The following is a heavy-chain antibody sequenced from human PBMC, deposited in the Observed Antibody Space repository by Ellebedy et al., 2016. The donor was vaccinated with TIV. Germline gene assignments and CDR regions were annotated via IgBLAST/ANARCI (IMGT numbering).Heavy chain of an antibody. J-gene: IGHJ4*02. CDR1: GFTFGDFA. Sequence: GESLKISCTASGFTFGDFALSWFRQAPGKGLEWVGFIRSKTYGGSIEYAASVKGRFTISRDDFTSVAYLQMHSLKTEETAVYYCSRGGWDYWGQGTLVTVSS. V-gene: IGHV3-49*03. CDR2: IRSKTYGGSI. CDR3: SRGGWDY.